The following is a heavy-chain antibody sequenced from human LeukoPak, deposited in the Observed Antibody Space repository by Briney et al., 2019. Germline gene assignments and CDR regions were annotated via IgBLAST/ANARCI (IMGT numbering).Heavy chain of an antibody. D-gene: IGHD1-26*01. CDR3: TRRTGSRSN. J-gene: IGHJ4*02. CDR2: IYYTGST. CDR1: GGSIISSSDY. Sequence: SETLSLTCTVSGGSIISSSDYWGWIRQPPGKGLEWIAAIYYTGSTYYSPSLRSRVTISVDTSKNQFSLRLTSVTAADTAVYYCTRRTGSRSNWGQGTLVTVSS. V-gene: IGHV4-39*01.